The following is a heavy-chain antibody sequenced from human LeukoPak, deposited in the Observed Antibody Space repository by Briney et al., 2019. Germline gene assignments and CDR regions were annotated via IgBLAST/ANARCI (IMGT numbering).Heavy chain of an antibody. CDR3: ASRTMIVGSFDY. D-gene: IGHD3-22*01. Sequence: VKPSETLSLTCTVSGGSISSYYWSWIRQPPGKGLEWIGYIYYSGSTNYNPSLKSRVTISVDTSQHQFSLKLSSVTAADTAVYYCASRTMIVGSFDYWGQGTLVAVSS. CDR1: GGSISSYY. V-gene: IGHV4-59*01. CDR2: IYYSGST. J-gene: IGHJ4*02.